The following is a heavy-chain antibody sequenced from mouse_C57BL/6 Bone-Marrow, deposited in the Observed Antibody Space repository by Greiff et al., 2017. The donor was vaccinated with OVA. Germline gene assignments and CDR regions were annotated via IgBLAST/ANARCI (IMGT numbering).Heavy chain of an antibody. V-gene: IGHV14-4*01. CDR1: GFNFKDDY. CDR2: IDPENGDT. CDR3: TPVVAMDY. Sequence: EVQLQQSGAELVRPGASVKLSCTASGFNFKDDYMHWVKQRPEQGLEWIGWIDPENGDTEYASKFQGKATITADTSSNTAYLQLSSLTSEDTAVYYCTPVVAMDYWGQGTTLTVSS. D-gene: IGHD1-1*01. J-gene: IGHJ2*01.